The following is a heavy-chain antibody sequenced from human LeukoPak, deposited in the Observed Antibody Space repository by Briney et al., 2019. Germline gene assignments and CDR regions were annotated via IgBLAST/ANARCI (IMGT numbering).Heavy chain of an antibody. CDR3: ARDPYNGAYSEGYYYYYMDV. CDR1: GFTFSSYA. CDR2: ISGSGGST. Sequence: GGSLRLFCAASGFTFSSYAMSWVRQAPGRGLEWVSAISGSGGSTYYADSVKGRFTISRGNAQNSLYLQMNSLRVEDTAIYYCARDPYNGAYSEGYYYYYMDVWGKGTTVTVSS. J-gene: IGHJ6*03. D-gene: IGHD1-1*01. V-gene: IGHV3-23*01.